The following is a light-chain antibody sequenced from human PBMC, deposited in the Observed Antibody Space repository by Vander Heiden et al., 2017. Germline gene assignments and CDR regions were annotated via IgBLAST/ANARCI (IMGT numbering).Light chain of an antibody. CDR3: QQSYSTLHT. J-gene: IGKJ2*01. CDR2: AAS. CDR1: QSINSY. Sequence: DIQMTQSPSSLSASAGDRVTITCRASQSINSYLNWYQQKPGKAPKLLIYAASSLQSGLPSRFSGSGSGTDFTLTISSLQPEDFATYYCQQSYSTLHTFGQGTKLXIK. V-gene: IGKV1-39*01.